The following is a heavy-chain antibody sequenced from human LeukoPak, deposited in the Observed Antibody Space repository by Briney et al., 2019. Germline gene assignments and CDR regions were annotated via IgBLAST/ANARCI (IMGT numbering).Heavy chain of an antibody. CDR1: GYTLTGYY. Sequence: ASVKVSCKASGYTLTGYYMHWVRQAPGQGLEWMGWINPNSGGTNYAQKFQVRVTMTRDTSTSTDYVELSSLTSDDTAVYYCARDGDGRINFDYWGQGTLVIVSS. V-gene: IGHV1-2*02. CDR3: ARDGDGRINFDY. CDR2: INPNSGGT. D-gene: IGHD3-10*01. J-gene: IGHJ4*02.